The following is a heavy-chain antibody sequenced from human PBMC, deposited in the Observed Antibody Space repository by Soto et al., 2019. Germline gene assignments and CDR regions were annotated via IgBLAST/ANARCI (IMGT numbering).Heavy chain of an antibody. D-gene: IGHD2-15*01. Sequence: QVQLVQSGAEVKKPGSSVKVSCKASGGTFSSYAISWVRQAPGQGLEWMGGIIPIFGTANYAQKFQGRVTITADESTSTAYMELSSLRFEDTAVYYCARDGVRGYCSGGSCYMGFDPWGQGTLVTVSS. V-gene: IGHV1-69*01. J-gene: IGHJ5*02. CDR2: IIPIFGTA. CDR3: ARDGVRGYCSGGSCYMGFDP. CDR1: GGTFSSYA.